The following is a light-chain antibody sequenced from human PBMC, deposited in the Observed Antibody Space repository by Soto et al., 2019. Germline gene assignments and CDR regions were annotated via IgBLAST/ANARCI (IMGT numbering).Light chain of an antibody. Sequence: VLTQSPGTLSLSPGERATLSCRASQSVSIRLAWYQHKSGQAPRHLISGASSRATGIPDRFSGSGSGTDFTLTISRLEPEDFALYYCQHYYGTSPITFGQGTRLEIK. CDR2: GAS. J-gene: IGKJ5*01. CDR1: QSVSIR. CDR3: QHYYGTSPIT. V-gene: IGKV3-20*01.